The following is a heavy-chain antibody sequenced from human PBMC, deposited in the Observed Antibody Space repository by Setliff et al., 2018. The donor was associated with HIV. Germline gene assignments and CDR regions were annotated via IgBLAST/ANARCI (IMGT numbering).Heavy chain of an antibody. CDR1: GFTFSSYA. Sequence: GGSLRLSCAASGFTFSSYAMSWVRQAPGKGLEWVSVIYSGGSSTYYADSVKGRFTISRDNSNNTVYLQMSSLRVEDTAVYYCARGRESAFDVWGQGTMVTVSS. CDR3: ARGRESAFDV. J-gene: IGHJ3*01. CDR2: IYSGGSST. V-gene: IGHV3-23*03.